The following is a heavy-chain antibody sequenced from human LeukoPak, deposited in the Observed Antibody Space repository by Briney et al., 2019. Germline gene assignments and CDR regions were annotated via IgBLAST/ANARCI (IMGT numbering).Heavy chain of an antibody. CDR3: ARVGYYYDSSGYYAY. CDR2: ISPNSGGT. D-gene: IGHD3-22*01. J-gene: IGHJ4*02. CDR1: GYTFTGYY. Sequence: GASVKVSCKASGYTFTGYYMHWVRQAPGQGLEWMGWISPNSGGTNYAQKSQGRVTMTRDTSISTAYMELSRLRSDDTAVYYCARVGYYYDSSGYYAYWGQGTLVTVSS. V-gene: IGHV1-2*02.